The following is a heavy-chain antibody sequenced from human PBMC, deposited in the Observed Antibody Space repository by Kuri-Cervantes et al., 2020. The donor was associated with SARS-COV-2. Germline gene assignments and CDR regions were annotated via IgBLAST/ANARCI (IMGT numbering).Heavy chain of an antibody. V-gene: IGHV4-59*12. Sequence: GSLRLSCTVSGGSISSYYWSWIRQPPGKGLEWIGSIYHSGSNYYNPSLKSRVTISVDTSKNQVSLKLTSVTAADTAVYYCARGKIVVVPAPILGLGPYYSSYYMDVWGKGTTVTVSS. J-gene: IGHJ6*03. CDR3: ARGKIVVVPAPILGLGPYYSSYYMDV. D-gene: IGHD2-2*01. CDR1: GGSISSYY. CDR2: IYHSGSN.